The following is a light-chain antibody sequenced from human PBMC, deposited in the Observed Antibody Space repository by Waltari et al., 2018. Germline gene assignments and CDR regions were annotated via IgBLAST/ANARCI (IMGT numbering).Light chain of an antibody. CDR3: QQYYNAPLT. CDR2: LAS. CDR1: KSVLYSSNNKNH. V-gene: IGKV4-1*01. Sequence: DIVITQSTDSLAVSLCERATISCKTSKSVLYSSNNKNHLAWYHQKPGQPPRLLLYLASTRESGVPDRFIGSGSETDFTLTVTSLQAEDVAVYYCQQYYNAPLTFGGGTKVGVK. J-gene: IGKJ4*01.